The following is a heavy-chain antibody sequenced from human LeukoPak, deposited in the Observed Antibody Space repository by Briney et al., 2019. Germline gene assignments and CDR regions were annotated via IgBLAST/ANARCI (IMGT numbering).Heavy chain of an antibody. CDR3: ARGGATTLFDY. J-gene: IGHJ4*02. D-gene: IGHD1-26*01. CDR2: ITTNGDKT. Sequence: SGGSLRLSCAAPGFTFSSYAMHWVRQAPGKRLEYVSAITTNGDKTYYGNSVKGRFTISRDNSKNTLYLQMGSLRIEDMAVYYCARGGATTLFDYWGQGTLVTVSS. V-gene: IGHV3-64*01. CDR1: GFTFSSYA.